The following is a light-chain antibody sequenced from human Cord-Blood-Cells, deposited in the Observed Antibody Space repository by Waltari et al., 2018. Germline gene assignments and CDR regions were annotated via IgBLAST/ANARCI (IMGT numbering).Light chain of an antibody. J-gene: IGLJ3*02. Sequence: HAVVTQQTSLTVSPGGTVTLTCRSSCGAVTGGHFHYWFQQKPGQAPRTLIYDTSNKHSWTPARFSGSLLGGKAALTLSGAQPEDEAEYYFLLSYSGARPWVFGGGTKLTVL. V-gene: IGLV7-46*01. CDR1: CGAVTGGHF. CDR3: LLSYSGARPWV. CDR2: DTS.